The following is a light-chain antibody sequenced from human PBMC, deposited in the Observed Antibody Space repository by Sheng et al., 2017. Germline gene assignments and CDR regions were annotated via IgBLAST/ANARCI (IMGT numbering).Light chain of an antibody. CDR1: ASNIGRDD. Sequence: QSVLTQPPSASGAPGQRVTISCSGSASNIGRDDVYWYQQLPGAAPKLVIYTNNQRPSGVPDRFSGSSSGTTVTLTISGVQAEDEADYYCQSADSTGTYPLVFGTGTKVTVL. CDR3: QSADSTGTYPLV. J-gene: IGLJ1*01. V-gene: IGLV1-47*01. CDR2: TNN.